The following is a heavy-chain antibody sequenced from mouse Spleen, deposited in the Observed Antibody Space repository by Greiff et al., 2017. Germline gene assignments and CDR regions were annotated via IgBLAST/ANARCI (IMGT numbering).Heavy chain of an antibody. CDR1: GFAFSSYD. Sequence: EVKLMESGGGLVKPGGSLKLSCAASGFAFSSYDMSWVRQTPEKRLEWVAYISSGGGSTYYPDTVKGRFTISRDNAKNTLYLQMSSLKSEDTAMYYCASPDYDGFAYWGQGTLVTVSA. V-gene: IGHV5-12-1*01. J-gene: IGHJ3*01. CDR2: ISSGGGST. CDR3: ASPDYDGFAY. D-gene: IGHD2-4*01.